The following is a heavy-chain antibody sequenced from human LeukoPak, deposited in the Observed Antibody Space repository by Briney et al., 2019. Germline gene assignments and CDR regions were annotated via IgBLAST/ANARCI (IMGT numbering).Heavy chain of an antibody. J-gene: IGHJ3*02. CDR2: ISAYNGNT. D-gene: IGHD4-17*01. CDR1: GSTFTSYG. V-gene: IGHV1-18*01. Sequence: ASVKVSCKASGSTFTSYGISWVRQAPGQGLEWMGWISAYNGNTNYAQKLQGRVTMTTDTSTSTAYMELRSLRSDDTAVYYCARAVRGDYGVGGAFDIWGQGTMVTVSS. CDR3: ARAVRGDYGVGGAFDI.